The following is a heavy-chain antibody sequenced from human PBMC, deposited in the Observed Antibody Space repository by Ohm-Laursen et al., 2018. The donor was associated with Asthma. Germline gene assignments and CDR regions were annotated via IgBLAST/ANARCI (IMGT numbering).Heavy chain of an antibody. CDR1: GFTFSSYG. Sequence: SLRLSCAAPGFTFSSYGMHWVRQAPGKGLEWVAVIWYDGSNKYYADSVKGRFTIPRDNSKNTLYLQMNSLRAEDTAVYYCARDGPPLLRYFDWPLDYWGQGTLVTVSS. V-gene: IGHV3-33*01. J-gene: IGHJ4*02. D-gene: IGHD3-9*01. CDR2: IWYDGSNK. CDR3: ARDGPPLLRYFDWPLDY.